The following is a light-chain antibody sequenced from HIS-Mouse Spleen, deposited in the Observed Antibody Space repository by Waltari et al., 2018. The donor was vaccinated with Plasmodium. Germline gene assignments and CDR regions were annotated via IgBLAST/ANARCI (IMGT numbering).Light chain of an antibody. Sequence: SYELTQPPPVSVSPGQTASLTCSGDKLGDNYACCYQQKPGQSPVLVIYQDSKRPSGISERFSGYDSGNTATLTISGTQAMDEADYDCQAWDSSTVVFGGGTKLAVL. V-gene: IGLV3-1*01. CDR1: KLGDNY. J-gene: IGLJ2*01. CDR3: QAWDSSTVV. CDR2: QDS.